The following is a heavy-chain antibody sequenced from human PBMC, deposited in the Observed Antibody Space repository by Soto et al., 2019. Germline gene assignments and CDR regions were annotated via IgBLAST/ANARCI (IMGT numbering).Heavy chain of an antibody. CDR2: INHSGST. CDR3: ARGLRGQLAPIRYYYYYMDV. J-gene: IGHJ6*03. D-gene: IGHD6-6*01. Sequence: SETLFLTCAVYGGSFSGYYWSWIRQPPGKGLEWIGEINHSGSTNYNPSLKSRVTISVDTSKNQFSLKLSSVTAADTAVYYCARGLRGQLAPIRYYYYYMDVWGKGTTVTVSS. V-gene: IGHV4-34*01. CDR1: GGSFSGYY.